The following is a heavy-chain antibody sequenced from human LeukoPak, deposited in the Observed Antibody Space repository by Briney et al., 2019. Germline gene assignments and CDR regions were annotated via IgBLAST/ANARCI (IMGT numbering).Heavy chain of an antibody. V-gene: IGHV3-30*18. CDR1: GFTFSSYG. Sequence: GGSLRLSCAASGFTFSSYGMHWVRQAPGKGLERVAVISYDGSNKYYADSVKGRFTTSRDNSKNTLYLQMNSLRAEDTAVYYCAKLLWFGELVENWGQGTLVTVSS. D-gene: IGHD3-10*01. J-gene: IGHJ4*02. CDR2: ISYDGSNK. CDR3: AKLLWFGELVEN.